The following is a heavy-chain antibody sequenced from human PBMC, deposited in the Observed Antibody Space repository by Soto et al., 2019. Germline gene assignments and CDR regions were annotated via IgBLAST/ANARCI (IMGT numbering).Heavy chain of an antibody. J-gene: IGHJ5*02. V-gene: IGHV3-23*01. Sequence: GGSLRLSCAASGFTFSSYAMSWVRQAPGKGLEWVSAISGSGGSTYYADSVKGRFTISRDNSKNTLYLQMNSLRAEDTAVYYCAKVSYYGSGSYYNENWFDPWGQGTLVTVSS. CDR1: GFTFSSYA. D-gene: IGHD3-10*01. CDR3: AKVSYYGSGSYYNENWFDP. CDR2: ISGSGGST.